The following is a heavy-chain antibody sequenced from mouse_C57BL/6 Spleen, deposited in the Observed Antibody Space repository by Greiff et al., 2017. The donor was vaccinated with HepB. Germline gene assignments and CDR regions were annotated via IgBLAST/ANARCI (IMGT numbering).Heavy chain of an antibody. CDR3: AGAYYSNYLNY. CDR2: ISSGSSTI. CDR1: GFTFSDYG. V-gene: IGHV5-17*01. J-gene: IGHJ2*01. Sequence: EVMLVESGGGLVKPGGSLKLSCAASGFTFSDYGMHWVRQAPEKGLEWVAYISSGSSTIYYADTVKGRFTISRDNAKNTLFLQMTSLRSEDTAMYYCAGAYYSNYLNYWGQGTTLTVSS. D-gene: IGHD2-5*01.